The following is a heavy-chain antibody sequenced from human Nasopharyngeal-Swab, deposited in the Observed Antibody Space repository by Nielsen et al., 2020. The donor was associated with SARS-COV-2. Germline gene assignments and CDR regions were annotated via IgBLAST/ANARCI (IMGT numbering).Heavy chain of an antibody. CDR2: INSDGSST. V-gene: IGHV3-74*01. D-gene: IGHD4-17*01. CDR3: ARAGNGDYVPPDY. J-gene: IGHJ4*02. CDR1: GFTFSSYW. Sequence: GESLKISFSASGFTFSSYWMHLVRQAPGKGLMWVSRINSDGSSTTYADSVKGRFTISRDNAKNTLYLQMNSLRAEDTAVYYCARAGNGDYVPPDYWGQGTLVTVSS.